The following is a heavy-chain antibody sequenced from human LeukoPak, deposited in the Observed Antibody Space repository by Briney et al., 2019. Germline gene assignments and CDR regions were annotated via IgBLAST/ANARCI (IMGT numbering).Heavy chain of an antibody. D-gene: IGHD2-21*01. J-gene: IGHJ4*02. Sequence: PSETLSLSCTVSGGSIFSYYWSWIRQPPGKGLEWMGYIYYSGSTNYNPSLKSRVTISVDTSKNQFSLRVSSVTAADTAVYYCARHLNNCGDDCYIFDYWGQGTLVTVSS. V-gene: IGHV4-59*08. CDR1: GGSIFSYY. CDR3: ARHLNNCGDDCYIFDY. CDR2: IYYSGST.